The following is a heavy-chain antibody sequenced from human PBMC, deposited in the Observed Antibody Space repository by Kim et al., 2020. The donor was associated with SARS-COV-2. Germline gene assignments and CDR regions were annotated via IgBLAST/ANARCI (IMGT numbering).Heavy chain of an antibody. Sequence: SETLSLTCAVYGGSFSGYYWSWIRQPPGKGLEWIGEINHSGSTNYNPSLKSRVTISVDTSKNQFSLKLSSVTAADTAVYYCARAGATITKLIDYWGQGTLVTVSS. V-gene: IGHV4-34*01. D-gene: IGHD5-12*01. J-gene: IGHJ4*02. CDR3: ARAGATITKLIDY. CDR1: GGSFSGYY. CDR2: INHSGST.